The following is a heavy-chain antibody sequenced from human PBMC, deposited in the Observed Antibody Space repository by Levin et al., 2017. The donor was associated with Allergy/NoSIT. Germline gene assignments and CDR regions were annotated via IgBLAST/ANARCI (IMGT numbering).Heavy chain of an antibody. CDR1: GYSFTRYS. CDR3: ARKEVMPQDHFDY. CDR2: INTNTGNP. J-gene: IGHJ4*02. Sequence: GGSLRLSCKASGYSFTRYSVNWVRQAPGQGLEWMGWINTNTGNPTFAQGFTGRFVFSLDTSVSTAYLQINNLKAEDTAVYYCARKEVMPQDHFDYWGQGTLVTVSS. D-gene: IGHD2-21*01. V-gene: IGHV7-4-1*02.